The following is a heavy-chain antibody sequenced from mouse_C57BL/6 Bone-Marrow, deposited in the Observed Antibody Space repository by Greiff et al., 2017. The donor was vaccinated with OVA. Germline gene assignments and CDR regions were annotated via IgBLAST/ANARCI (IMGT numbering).Heavy chain of an antibody. J-gene: IGHJ4*01. D-gene: IGHD1-1*02. CDR2: IYPGSGNT. CDR3: ARYDGAYAMDY. Sequence: QVQLQQSGPELVKPGASVKISCKASGYSFTSYYIHWVKQRPGQGLEWIGWIYPGSGNTKYNEKFKGKATLTAETSSSTAYMQLSSLTSEDSAVYYCARYDGAYAMDYWGQGTSVTVSS. V-gene: IGHV1-66*01. CDR1: GYSFTSYY.